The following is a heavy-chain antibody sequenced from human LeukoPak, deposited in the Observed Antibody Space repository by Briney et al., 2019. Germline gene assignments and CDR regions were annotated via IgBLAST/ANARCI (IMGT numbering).Heavy chain of an antibody. J-gene: IGHJ4*02. D-gene: IGHD1-26*01. Sequence: SETLSLTCTVSGGSISSYYWSWIRQPPGKGLEWIGYIYYSGSTNYNPSLKSRVTISVDTSKNQFSLKLSSVTAADTAVYYCARAHSGSYYNFDYWGQGTLVTVSS. CDR3: ARAHSGSYYNFDY. V-gene: IGHV4-59*08. CDR2: IYYSGST. CDR1: GGSISSYY.